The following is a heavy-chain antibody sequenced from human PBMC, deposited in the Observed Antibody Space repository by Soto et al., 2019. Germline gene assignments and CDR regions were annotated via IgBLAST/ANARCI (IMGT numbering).Heavy chain of an antibody. CDR1: GFTFSTYG. J-gene: IGHJ4*02. CDR3: ARAVGPFDY. CDR2: IWYDGSHK. D-gene: IGHD1-26*01. V-gene: IGHV3-33*01. Sequence: QVQVVESGGGVVQPGRSLRLSCAASGFTFSTYGMHWVRQAPGMGLEWVAVIWYDGSHKDYADSVKGRFTISRDNSKNTLYLQMTSLRVEDTAVYYCARAVGPFDYWGQGTLVTVSS.